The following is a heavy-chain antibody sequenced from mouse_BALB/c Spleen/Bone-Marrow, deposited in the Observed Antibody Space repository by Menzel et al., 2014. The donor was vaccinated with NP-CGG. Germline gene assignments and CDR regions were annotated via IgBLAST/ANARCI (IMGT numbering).Heavy chain of an antibody. CDR3: ARHHRYAYYFDY. CDR2: IHPNSGNS. CDR1: GYTFTNSW. V-gene: IGHV1S130*01. D-gene: IGHD2-14*01. J-gene: IGHJ2*01. Sequence: QVQLQQSGSVLVRPGASVKLSCKASGYTFTNSWMHWAKQSPGQGLEWIGEIHPNSGNSNYNEKFKGKATLTVDTSSNTAYVDLSNLTFEDSAVYYCARHHRYAYYFDYWGQGTTLTVSS.